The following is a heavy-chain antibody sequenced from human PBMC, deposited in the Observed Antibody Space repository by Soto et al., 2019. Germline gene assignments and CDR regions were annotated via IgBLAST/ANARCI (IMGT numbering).Heavy chain of an antibody. CDR3: ARRIYCSGGSCYSNYGMDV. CDR2: IDPSDSYT. J-gene: IGHJ6*02. CDR1: GYSFTSYW. V-gene: IGHV5-10-1*01. Sequence: ESLKTSCKGSGYSFTSYWISWVRQMPGKGLEWMGRIDPSDSYTNYSPSFQGHVTISADKSISTAYLQWSSLKASDTAMYYCARRIYCSGGSCYSNYGMDVWGQGTTVTVSS. D-gene: IGHD2-15*01.